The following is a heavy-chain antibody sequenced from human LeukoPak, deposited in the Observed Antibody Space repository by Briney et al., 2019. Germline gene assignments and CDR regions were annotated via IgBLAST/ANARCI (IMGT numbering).Heavy chain of an antibody. V-gene: IGHV4-39*01. CDR2: ISYSLST. Sequence: PSETLSLTCNVSGGSINSSGYYWGWIRQPPGKGLEWIGSISYSLSTYYNPSLKSRVTISVDTSKNQFSLKLSSVSAADTAVYYCARRLAAAGIAYWGQGTLVTVSS. D-gene: IGHD6-13*01. CDR1: GGSINSSGYY. CDR3: ARRLAAAGIAY. J-gene: IGHJ4*02.